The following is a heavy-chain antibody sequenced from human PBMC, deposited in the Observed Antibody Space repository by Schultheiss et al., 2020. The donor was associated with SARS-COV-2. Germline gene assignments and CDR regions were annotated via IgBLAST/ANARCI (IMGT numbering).Heavy chain of an antibody. CDR1: GFTFSSYW. Sequence: GESLKISCAASGFTFSSYWMSWVRQAPGKGLEWVAKIKQDGSEKYYADSVKGRFTISRDNSKNTLYLQMNSLRAEDTAVYYCARVQGGRPYGDYGNWYFDLWGRGTLVTVSS. CDR2: IKQDGSEK. CDR3: ARVQGGRPYGDYGNWYFDL. J-gene: IGHJ2*01. V-gene: IGHV3-7*01. D-gene: IGHD4-17*01.